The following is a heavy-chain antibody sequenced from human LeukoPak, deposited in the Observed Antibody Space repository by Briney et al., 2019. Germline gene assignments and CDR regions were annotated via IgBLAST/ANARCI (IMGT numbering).Heavy chain of an antibody. V-gene: IGHV1-69*01. Sequence: ASVKVSCKASGGTFSSYAISWVRQAPGQGLEWMGGIVPIFGTANYAQKFQGRVTITADESTSTAYMELSSLRSEDTAVYYCAREYSSSWYNWFDPWGQGTLVTVSS. CDR1: GGTFSSYA. CDR3: AREYSSSWYNWFDP. CDR2: IVPIFGTA. D-gene: IGHD6-13*01. J-gene: IGHJ5*02.